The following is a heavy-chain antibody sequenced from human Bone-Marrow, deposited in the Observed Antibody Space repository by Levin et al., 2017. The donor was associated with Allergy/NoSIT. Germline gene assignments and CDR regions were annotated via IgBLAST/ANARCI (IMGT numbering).Heavy chain of an antibody. D-gene: IGHD4-17*01. CDR2: IYYSGST. V-gene: IGHV4-39*01. Sequence: KPSETLSLTCTVSGGSISSSSYYWGWIRQPPGKGLEWIGSIYYSGSTYYNPSLKSRVTISVDTSKNQFSLKLSSVTAADTAVYYCARHEGRITVTPGYYGMDVWGQGTTVTVSS. CDR3: ARHEGRITVTPGYYGMDV. CDR1: GGSISSSSYY. J-gene: IGHJ6*02.